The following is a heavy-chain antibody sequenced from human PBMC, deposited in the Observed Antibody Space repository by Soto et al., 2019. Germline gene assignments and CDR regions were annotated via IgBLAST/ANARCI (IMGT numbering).Heavy chain of an antibody. CDR1: GFTFSSYG. D-gene: IGHD3-22*01. CDR2: IWYDGSNK. Sequence: GGSLRLSCAASGFTFSSYGMHWVRQAPGKGLEWVAVIWYDGSNKYYADSVKGRFTISRDNSKNTLYLQMNSLRAEDTAVYYCARARYYYDSSDFDYWGQGTLVTVSS. J-gene: IGHJ4*02. V-gene: IGHV3-33*01. CDR3: ARARYYYDSSDFDY.